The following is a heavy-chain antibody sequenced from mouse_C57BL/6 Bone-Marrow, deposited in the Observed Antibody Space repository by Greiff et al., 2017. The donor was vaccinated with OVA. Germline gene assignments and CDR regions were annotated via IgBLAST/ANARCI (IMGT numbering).Heavy chain of an antibody. Sequence: EVKLEESGGGLVQPGGSLKLSCAASGFTFSDYYMYWVRQTPEKRLEWVAYISNGGGSTYYPDTVKGRFTISSDNAKNTLYLQMSRLKSEDTAMYYCARQIRYAMDYWGQGTSVTVSS. CDR2: ISNGGGST. J-gene: IGHJ4*01. CDR1: GFTFSDYY. CDR3: ARQIRYAMDY. V-gene: IGHV5-12*01.